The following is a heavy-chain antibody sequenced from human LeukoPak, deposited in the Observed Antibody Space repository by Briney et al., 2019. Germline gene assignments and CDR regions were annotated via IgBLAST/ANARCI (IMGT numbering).Heavy chain of an antibody. Sequence: PGGSLRLSCAASGFTVSSNYMSWVPQAPGKGLEWVSVIYSGGSTYYADSVKGRFTISRDNSKNTLYLQMNSLRAEDTAVYYCARETYYYDSSGYGSAFDIWGQGTMVTVSS. CDR3: ARETYYYDSSGYGSAFDI. J-gene: IGHJ3*02. D-gene: IGHD3-22*01. V-gene: IGHV3-53*01. CDR1: GFTVSSNY. CDR2: IYSGGST.